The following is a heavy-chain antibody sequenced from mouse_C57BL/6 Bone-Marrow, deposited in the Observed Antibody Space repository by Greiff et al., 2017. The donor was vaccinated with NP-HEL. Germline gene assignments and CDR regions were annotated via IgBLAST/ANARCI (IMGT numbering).Heavy chain of an antibody. Sequence: EVKLQQSGPELVKPGASVKISCKASGYTFTDYYMNWVKQSHGKSLEWIGDINPNNGGTSYNQKFKGKATLTVDKSSSTAYMELRSLTSEDSAVYYCARSGYIKDFDYWGQGTTLTVSS. CDR2: INPNNGGT. J-gene: IGHJ2*01. CDR1: GYTFTDYY. D-gene: IGHD3-1*01. CDR3: ARSGYIKDFDY. V-gene: IGHV1-26*01.